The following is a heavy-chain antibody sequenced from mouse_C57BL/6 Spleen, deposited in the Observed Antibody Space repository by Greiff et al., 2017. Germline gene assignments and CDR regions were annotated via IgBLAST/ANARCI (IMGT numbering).Heavy chain of an antibody. CDR3: ARGRVPAAMDY. CDR1: GFTFPSYW. J-gene: IGHJ4*01. CDR2: IDPSDSET. V-gene: IGHV1-52*01. Sequence: QVQLQQPGAELVRPGSSVKLSCKASGFTFPSYWLHWVKQRPIQGLEWIGNIDPSDSETHYNQKFKDKATLTEDKSSSPAYMQLSSLTSEDSAVYYCARGRVPAAMDYWGQGTSVTVSS.